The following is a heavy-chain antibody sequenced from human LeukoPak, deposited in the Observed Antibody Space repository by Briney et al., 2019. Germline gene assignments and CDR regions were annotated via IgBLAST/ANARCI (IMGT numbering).Heavy chain of an antibody. V-gene: IGHV4-38-2*02. J-gene: IGHJ4*02. CDR3: AREVAALFDY. CDR1: GYSISSGYY. D-gene: IGHD6-6*01. CDR2: IYHSGST. Sequence: SETLSLTCTVSGYSISSGYYWGWIRQPPGKGLEWIGSIYHSGSTNYNPSLKSRVTISVDTSKNQFSLKLSSVTAADTAVYYCAREVAALFDYWGQGTLVTVSS.